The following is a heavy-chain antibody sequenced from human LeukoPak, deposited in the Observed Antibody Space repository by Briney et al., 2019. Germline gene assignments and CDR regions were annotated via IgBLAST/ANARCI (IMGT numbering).Heavy chain of an antibody. D-gene: IGHD3-16*01. V-gene: IGHV3-30*18. J-gene: IGHJ6*03. CDR3: AKDGGNWYDSEGNYLMRSYMDV. Sequence: GGSLRLSCAASGFTFSHYGMHWVRQLPGKGLEWVAAISFDAEGDYHVDSVKGRFTISRDNSKNTLYLQMNSLRVEDTAVYYCAKDGGNWYDSEGNYLMRSYMDVWGKGTTVTVSS. CDR1: GFTFSHYG. CDR2: ISFDAEGD.